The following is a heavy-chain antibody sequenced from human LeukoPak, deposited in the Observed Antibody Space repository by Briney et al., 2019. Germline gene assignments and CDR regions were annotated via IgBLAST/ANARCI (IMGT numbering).Heavy chain of an antibody. CDR3: ARHDSSGWYSFDY. D-gene: IGHD6-19*01. CDR2: IYYSGST. CDR1: GGSISSYY. J-gene: IGHJ4*02. Sequence: SETLSLTCTVSGGSISSYYWSWIRQPPGKGLEWIGYIYYSGSTNYNPSLKSRVTISVDTSKNQFSLKLSSVTAADTAVYYCARHDSSGWYSFDYWGQGTLVTVSS. V-gene: IGHV4-59*08.